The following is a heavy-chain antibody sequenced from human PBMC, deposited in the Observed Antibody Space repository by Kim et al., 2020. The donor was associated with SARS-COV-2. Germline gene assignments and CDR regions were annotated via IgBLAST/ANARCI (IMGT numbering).Heavy chain of an antibody. V-gene: IGHV4-39*01. J-gene: IGHJ4*02. D-gene: IGHD2-15*01. CDR3: ARLGENCSGGSCYFDY. CDR1: GGSISSSSYY. CDR2: IYYSGST. Sequence: SETLSLTCTVSGGSISSSSYYWGWIRQPPGKGLEWIGSIYYSGSTYYNPSLKSRVTISVDTSKNQFSLKLSSVTAADTAVYYCARLGENCSGGSCYFDYWGQGTLVTVSS.